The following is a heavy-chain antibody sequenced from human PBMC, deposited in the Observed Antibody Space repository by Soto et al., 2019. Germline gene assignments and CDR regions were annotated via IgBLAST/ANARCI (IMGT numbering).Heavy chain of an antibody. CDR3: ARGSGWYYY. J-gene: IGHJ4*02. Sequence: SETLSLTCTVSGGSIRSYYWSWIRQPPGKGLEWIGYIYSSGSTNYNPSLKSRVTISVDTSKNQFSLKLSSVTAADTAVYYCARGSGWYYYWGQGILVTVSS. CDR1: GGSIRSYY. V-gene: IGHV4-4*08. D-gene: IGHD6-19*01. CDR2: IYSSGST.